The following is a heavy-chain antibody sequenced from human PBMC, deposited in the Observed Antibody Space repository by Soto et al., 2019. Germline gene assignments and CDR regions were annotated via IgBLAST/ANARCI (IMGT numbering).Heavy chain of an antibody. CDR1: GGSISSSNS. V-gene: IGHV4-4*02. CDR3: ARGRQAGIQTYYYDSSCSLMDY. D-gene: IGHD3-22*01. CDR2: IYHSGST. Sequence: SETLSLTCAVPGGSISSSNSWSWVRPPPGKGLECSGEIYHSGSTPYNPSLKRPLNISVDKSKDQFTLKLSFVTAADTAVYYCARGRQAGIQTYYYDSSCSLMDYWGQGTLVTVSS. J-gene: IGHJ4*02.